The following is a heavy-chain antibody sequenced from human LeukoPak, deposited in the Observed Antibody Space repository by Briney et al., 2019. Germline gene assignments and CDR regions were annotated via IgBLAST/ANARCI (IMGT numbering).Heavy chain of an antibody. J-gene: IGHJ4*02. Sequence: PGGSLRLSCAASGFTFSAYAMSWVRQAPGKGLEWVSAISGVDGTTYYADSVKGRFTISRDNSMNTLYLQMNSLRAEDTAAYYCAKTASGVTDSYFDYWGQGTLVTVS. D-gene: IGHD2-21*02. CDR3: AKTASGVTDSYFDY. CDR2: ISGVDGTT. V-gene: IGHV3-23*01. CDR1: GFTFSAYA.